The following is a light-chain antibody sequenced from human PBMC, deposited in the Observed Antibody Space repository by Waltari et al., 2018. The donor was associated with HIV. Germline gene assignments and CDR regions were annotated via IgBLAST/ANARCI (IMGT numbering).Light chain of an antibody. V-gene: IGKV1-9*01. CDR3: QQLDSYPLT. CDR1: QDISSS. CDR2: GAF. Sequence: DIQLTQSPSFLSASVGDRVTITCRASQDISSSLAWYQQRPGRAPNLLIYGAFTLQSGVPSRFSGSRSGTEFTLTVSSLQPEDFATYYCQQLDSYPLTFGGGTKVEIK. J-gene: IGKJ4*01.